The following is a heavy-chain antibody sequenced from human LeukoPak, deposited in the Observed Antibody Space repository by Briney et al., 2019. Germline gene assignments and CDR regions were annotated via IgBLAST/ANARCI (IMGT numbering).Heavy chain of an antibody. J-gene: IGHJ5*02. D-gene: IGHD3-22*01. Sequence: SSETLSLTCTISGGSIRNYWWSWVRQPAGKGLEWIGRIYMSGGTNYNPSLQSRVTMSIDTSKNQFSLNLTPVTAADTAVYYCARESAVGYYDTSGLPWGQGALVTVSP. CDR2: IYMSGGT. CDR1: GGSIRNYW. CDR3: ARESAVGYYDTSGLP. V-gene: IGHV4-4*07.